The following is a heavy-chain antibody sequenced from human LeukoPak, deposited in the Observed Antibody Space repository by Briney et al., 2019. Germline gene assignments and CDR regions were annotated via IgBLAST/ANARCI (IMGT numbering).Heavy chain of an antibody. CDR3: AKDHIRRDGYSDFDY. V-gene: IGHV3-23*01. J-gene: IGHJ4*02. D-gene: IGHD5-24*01. Sequence: GGSLRLSCAASGFTFSSYAMSWVRQAPGKGLEWVSGISDSGTGTYYADSVKGRFTISRDNSKNTLFLQMSSLRAEDTAVYYCAKDHIRRDGYSDFDYWGQGTLVTVSS. CDR2: ISDSGTGT. CDR1: GFTFSSYA.